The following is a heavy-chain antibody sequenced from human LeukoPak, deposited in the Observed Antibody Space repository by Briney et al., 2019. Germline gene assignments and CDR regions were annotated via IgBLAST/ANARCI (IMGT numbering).Heavy chain of an antibody. CDR1: GFTFSSYS. CDR3: ARVHCSSTSCYYMDV. CDR2: ISSSSSTI. V-gene: IGHV3-48*01. J-gene: IGHJ6*03. Sequence: SGGSLRLSCAASGFTFSSYSVNWVRQAPGKGLEWVSYISSSSSTIYYADSVKGRFTISRDNAKNSLYLQMNSLRAEDTAVYYCARVHCSSTSCYYMDVWGKGTTVTVSS. D-gene: IGHD2-2*01.